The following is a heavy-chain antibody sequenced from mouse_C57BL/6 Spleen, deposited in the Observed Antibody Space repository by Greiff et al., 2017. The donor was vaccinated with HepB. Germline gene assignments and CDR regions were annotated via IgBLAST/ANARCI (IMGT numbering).Heavy chain of an antibody. Sequence: VKVVESGAELARPGASVKLSCKASGYTFTSYGISWVKQRTGQGLEWIGEIYPRSGNTYYNEKFKGKATLTADKSSSTAYMELRSLTSEDSAVYFCARDYGSTPGYYAMDYWGQGTSVTVSS. CDR1: GYTFTSYG. D-gene: IGHD1-1*01. J-gene: IGHJ4*01. CDR2: IYPRSGNT. CDR3: ARDYGSTPGYYAMDY. V-gene: IGHV1-81*01.